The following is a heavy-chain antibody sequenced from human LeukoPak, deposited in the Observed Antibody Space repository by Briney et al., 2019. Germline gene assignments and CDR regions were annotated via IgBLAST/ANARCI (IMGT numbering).Heavy chain of an antibody. CDR1: GGSFSGYY. CDR2: INHSGST. Sequence: SETLSLTCAVYGGSFSGYYWSWIRQPPGKGLEWIGEINHSGSTNYNPSLKSRVTTSVDTSKNQFSLKLSSVTAADTAVYYCARQGGWWAFDIWGQGTMVTVSS. D-gene: IGHD6-19*01. V-gene: IGHV4-34*01. CDR3: ARQGGWWAFDI. J-gene: IGHJ3*02.